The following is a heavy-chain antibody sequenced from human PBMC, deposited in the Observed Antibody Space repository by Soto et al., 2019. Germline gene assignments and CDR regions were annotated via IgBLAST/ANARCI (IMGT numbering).Heavy chain of an antibody. CDR3: ARAGAAPYYYYGMDV. D-gene: IGHD2-15*01. V-gene: IGHV1-18*01. J-gene: IGHJ6*02. Sequence: QVQLVQSGAEVRKPGGSVKVSCKASGYTFSTSGLSWLRQAPGQGLEWMGWISTYNGDTNDAPKFQDRVTMTSDTSTSTVYMELRSLRSDDTAVYYCARAGAAPYYYYGMDVWGQGTRVTVSS. CDR2: ISTYNGDT. CDR1: GYTFSTSG.